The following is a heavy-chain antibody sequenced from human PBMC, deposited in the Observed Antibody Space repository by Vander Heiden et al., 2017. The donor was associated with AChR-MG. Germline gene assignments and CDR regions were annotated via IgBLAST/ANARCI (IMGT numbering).Heavy chain of an antibody. D-gene: IGHD3-22*01. CDR3: ARERRTYYYDSSGYHHFDY. Sequence: QVQLQQWRAGLLKPSQTLSLTCAVYGGSFRGSYGSWIRQPPGKGLEWNGEINHSGSTNYNPSLKRRVTISVDTSKNQVSLKLSSVTAADTAVYYCARERRTYYYDSSGYHHFDYWGQGTLVTVSS. V-gene: IGHV4-34*01. CDR1: GGSFRGSY. CDR2: INHSGST. J-gene: IGHJ4*02.